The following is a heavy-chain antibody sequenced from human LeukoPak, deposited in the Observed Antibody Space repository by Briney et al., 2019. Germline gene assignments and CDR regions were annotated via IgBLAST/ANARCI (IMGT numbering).Heavy chain of an antibody. CDR1: GGTFSSYA. Sequence: ASVKVSCKASGGTFSSYAISWVRQAPGQGLEWMGGIIPIFGTANYAQKFQGRVTITADESTSTAYMELSSLRSEDTAVYYCARATVTTDYYYDYMDVWGKGTTVAISS. CDR3: ARATVTTDYYYDYMDV. J-gene: IGHJ6*03. D-gene: IGHD4-17*01. CDR2: IIPIFGTA. V-gene: IGHV1-69*13.